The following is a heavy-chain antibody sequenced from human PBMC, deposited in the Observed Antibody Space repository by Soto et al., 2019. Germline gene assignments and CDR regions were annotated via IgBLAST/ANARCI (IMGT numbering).Heavy chain of an antibody. Sequence: QVQVVQSGAEVKKPGASVKVSCKTSGYTFSNFGINWVRQAPGQGLEWMGWINVYNGNTNYAQKLKGRVIMTTDTSTSTAYMELKSLRSDDTAMYYCARGPDPTYSDYGGQGTLVTVSS. J-gene: IGHJ4*02. CDR3: ARGPDPTYSDY. V-gene: IGHV1-18*01. CDR1: GYTFSNFG. CDR2: INVYNGNT.